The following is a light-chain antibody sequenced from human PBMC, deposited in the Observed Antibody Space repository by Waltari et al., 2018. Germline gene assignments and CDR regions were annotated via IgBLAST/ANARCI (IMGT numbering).Light chain of an antibody. V-gene: IGKV1-8*01. Sequence: AIRMTQSPSSFSASTGDRVTITCRASQGISGYLACYQQKPGKAPKLLISAASSLQSGVPSRFSGSGSGTDFTLTISCLQSEDFATYFCQQYYTYPFTFGPGTKVDIK. J-gene: IGKJ3*01. CDR3: QQYYTYPFT. CDR1: QGISGY. CDR2: AAS.